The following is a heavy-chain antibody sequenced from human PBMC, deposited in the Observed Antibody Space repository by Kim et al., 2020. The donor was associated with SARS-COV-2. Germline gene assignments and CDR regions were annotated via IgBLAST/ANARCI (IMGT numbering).Heavy chain of an antibody. CDR2: IYYSGST. V-gene: IGHV4-39*01. CDR3: ARRYIGMVRGVHYYFDY. J-gene: IGHJ4*02. CDR1: GGSISSSSYY. D-gene: IGHD3-10*01. Sequence: SETLSLTCTVSGGSISSSSYYWGWIRQPSGKGLEWIGSIYYSGSTYYNPSLKSRVTISVDTSKNQFSLKLSSVTAADTAVYYCARRYIGMVRGVHYYFDYWGQGTLVTVSS.